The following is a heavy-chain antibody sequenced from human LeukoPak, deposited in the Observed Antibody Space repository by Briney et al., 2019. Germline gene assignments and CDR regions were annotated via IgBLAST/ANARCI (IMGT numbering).Heavy chain of an antibody. Sequence: ASVKVSCKASRGTFSRYAISCVRQAPGQGLEWMGGIIPIFGTANYAQKFQGRVTITADESTSTAYMEVSSLRSEDTAVYYCARAYSCYDFFDYWGQGILVTVSS. CDR2: IIPIFGTA. CDR1: RGTFSRYA. J-gene: IGHJ4*02. CDR3: ARAYSCYDFFDY. D-gene: IGHD5-12*01. V-gene: IGHV1-69*13.